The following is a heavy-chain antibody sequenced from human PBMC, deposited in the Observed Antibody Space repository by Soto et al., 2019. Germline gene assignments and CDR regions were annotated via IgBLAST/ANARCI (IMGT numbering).Heavy chain of an antibody. D-gene: IGHD3-22*01. CDR2: IYHSGST. Sequence: SETLSLTCAVSGGSISSGGYSWSWIRQPPGKGLEWIGYIYHSGSTYYNPSLKSRVTISVDRSKNQFSLKLSSVTAADTAVYYCVGSSGYYLFDYWGQGTLVTVSS. J-gene: IGHJ4*02. CDR1: GGSISSGGYS. V-gene: IGHV4-30-2*02. CDR3: VGSSGYYLFDY.